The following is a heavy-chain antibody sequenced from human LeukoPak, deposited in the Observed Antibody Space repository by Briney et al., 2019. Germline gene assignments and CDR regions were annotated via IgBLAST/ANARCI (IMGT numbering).Heavy chain of an antibody. CDR2: ISAYNGNT. D-gene: IGHD2-8*01. J-gene: IGHJ4*02. CDR1: GYTFTRYG. Sequence: VASVKVSCKASGYTFTRYGISWARQAPGQGLEWMGWISAYNGNTNYAQKLQGRVTMTTDTSTSTAYMELRSLRSDDTAVYYCARDGEYCTNGVCSQIDYWGQGTLVTVSS. V-gene: IGHV1-18*01. CDR3: ARDGEYCTNGVCSQIDY.